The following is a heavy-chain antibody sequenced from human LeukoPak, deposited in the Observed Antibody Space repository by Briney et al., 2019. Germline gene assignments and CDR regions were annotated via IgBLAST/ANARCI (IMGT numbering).Heavy chain of an antibody. V-gene: IGHV3-23*01. CDR1: GFTFSSYG. CDR2: ISGSGGST. D-gene: IGHD3-22*01. J-gene: IGHJ4*02. CDR3: AKLTRSYYYDSSGYWDY. Sequence: GGSLRLSCAASGFTFSSYGMSWVRQAPGKGLEWVSAISGSGGSTYYADSVKGRFTISRDNSKNTLYLQMNSLRAEDTAVYYCAKLTRSYYYDSSGYWDYWGQGTLVTVSS.